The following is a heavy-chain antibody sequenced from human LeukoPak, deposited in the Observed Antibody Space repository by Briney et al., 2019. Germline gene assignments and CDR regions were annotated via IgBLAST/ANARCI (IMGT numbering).Heavy chain of an antibody. Sequence: GGSLRLSCAASGFTFSDYYMSWIRQAPGKGLEWVSAISGSGGSTYYADSVKGRFTISRDNSKNTLYLQMNSLRAEDTAVYYCAKSLLMITMVRGVTSIDYWGQGTLVTVSS. V-gene: IGHV3-23*01. D-gene: IGHD3-10*01. CDR2: ISGSGGST. CDR1: GFTFSDYY. CDR3: AKSLLMITMVRGVTSIDY. J-gene: IGHJ4*02.